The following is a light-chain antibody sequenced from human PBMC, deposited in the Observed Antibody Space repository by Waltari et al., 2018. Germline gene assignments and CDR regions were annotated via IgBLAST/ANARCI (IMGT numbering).Light chain of an antibody. CDR2: AVS. Sequence: QSALTQPASVSGSPGQSITISSTGTISDVGNYNLVSWYQQHPGKAPELMIYAVSKRPSGVSDRFSGSKSGDMASLTISGLQPEDEAEYFCSSYAGSSKGVFGGGTKVTVL. V-gene: IGLV2-23*02. CDR1: ISDVGNYNL. CDR3: SSYAGSSKGV. J-gene: IGLJ2*01.